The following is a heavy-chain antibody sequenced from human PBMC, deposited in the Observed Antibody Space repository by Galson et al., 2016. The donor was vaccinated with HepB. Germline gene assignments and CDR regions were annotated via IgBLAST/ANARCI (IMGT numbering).Heavy chain of an antibody. CDR2: IYPGDYPGESTT. J-gene: IGHJ4*02. V-gene: IGHV5-51*01. CDR1: GYSFSRYW. Sequence: QSGAEVTKPGESLKISCKASGYSFSRYWIGWVRQMPGKGLEWVGIIYPGDYPGESTTRYSPSFQGQVTISADKSINTAYLQWSSLKPADTAMYYCARQYRSGAADYWGQGTLVTVSS. D-gene: IGHD3-10*01. CDR3: ARQYRSGAADY.